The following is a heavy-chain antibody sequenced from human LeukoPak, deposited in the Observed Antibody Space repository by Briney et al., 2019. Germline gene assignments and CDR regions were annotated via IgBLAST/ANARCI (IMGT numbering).Heavy chain of an antibody. D-gene: IGHD2-21*02. CDR1: GYTLTELS. Sequence: ASVKVSCKVSGYTLTELSMHWVRQAPGKGLEWMGGFDPEDGETICAQKFQGRVTMTEDTSTDTAYMELSSLRSEDTAVYYCATEDCGGDCYSTYVAFDIWGRGTMVTVSS. J-gene: IGHJ3*02. CDR2: FDPEDGET. CDR3: ATEDCGGDCYSTYVAFDI. V-gene: IGHV1-24*01.